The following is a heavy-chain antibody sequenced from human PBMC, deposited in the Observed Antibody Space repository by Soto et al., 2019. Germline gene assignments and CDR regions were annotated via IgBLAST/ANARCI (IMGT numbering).Heavy chain of an antibody. J-gene: IGHJ6*02. Sequence: QVQLVQSGAEVKKPGASVKVSCKASGYTFTSYDINWVRQATGQGLEWMGWMNPNSGNTGYAQKVQGRVTMTRNTSISTAYRELSSLRSEDTAVYYCATKLRGEVYYYGMDVWGQGTTVTVSS. CDR2: MNPNSGNT. CDR3: ATKLRGEVYYYGMDV. CDR1: GYTFTSYD. D-gene: IGHD3-16*01. V-gene: IGHV1-8*01.